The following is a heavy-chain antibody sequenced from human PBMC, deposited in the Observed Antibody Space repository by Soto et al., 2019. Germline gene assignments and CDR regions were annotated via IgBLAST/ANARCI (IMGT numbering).Heavy chain of an antibody. CDR2: VYYSGST. D-gene: IGHD6-19*01. CDR3: ARVRVNIAVAGTLDY. V-gene: IGHV4-30-4*01. CDR1: GGSISSGDYY. J-gene: IGHJ4*02. Sequence: SETLSLTCTVSGGSISSGDYYWSWIRQPPGKGLEWIGYVYYSGSTYYNPSLKSRVTISVDTSKNQFSLKLSSVTAADTAVYYCARVRVNIAVAGTLDYWGQGTLVTVSS.